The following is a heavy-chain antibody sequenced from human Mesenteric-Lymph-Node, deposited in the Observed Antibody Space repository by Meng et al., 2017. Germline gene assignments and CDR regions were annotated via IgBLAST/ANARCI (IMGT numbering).Heavy chain of an antibody. CDR2: IYTSGST. V-gene: IGHV4-61*02. Sequence: SETLSLTCTVSGGSISSGSYYWSWIRQPAGKGLEWIGRIYTSGSTNYNPSLKSPVTISVDTSKNQFSLKLSSVTAADTAVYYCARSHIVVVPAAIGYWYFDLWGRGTLVTVSS. J-gene: IGHJ2*01. D-gene: IGHD2-2*01. CDR1: GGSISSGSYY. CDR3: ARSHIVVVPAAIGYWYFDL.